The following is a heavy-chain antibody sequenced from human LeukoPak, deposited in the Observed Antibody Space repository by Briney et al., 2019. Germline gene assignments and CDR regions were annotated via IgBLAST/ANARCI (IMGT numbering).Heavy chain of an antibody. CDR2: FDPEDGET. Sequence: ASVKVSCKVSGYTLTELSMHWVRQAPGKGLEWMGGFDPEDGETIYAQKFQGRVTMTEDTSTDTAYMELRSLRSDDTAVYYCARGSSSGQYHFDYWGQGTLVTVSS. J-gene: IGHJ4*02. V-gene: IGHV1-24*01. D-gene: IGHD6-6*01. CDR1: GYTLTELS. CDR3: ARGSSSGQYHFDY.